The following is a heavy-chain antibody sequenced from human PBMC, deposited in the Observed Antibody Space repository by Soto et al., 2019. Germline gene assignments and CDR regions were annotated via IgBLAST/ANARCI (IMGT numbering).Heavy chain of an antibody. CDR2: ISGSGGRT. D-gene: IGHD3-3*01. V-gene: IGHV3-23*01. CDR3: VRGDSYYDFGIEC. Sequence: GGSLRLSCAVSGFTFRNYAMSWVRQAPGKGLEWVSAISGSGGRTYYADSVKGRATTSRDNFKNTLFLQMNSLRDEDTAVYYCVRGDSYYDFGIECWGQGTVVTVSS. J-gene: IGHJ4*02. CDR1: GFTFRNYA.